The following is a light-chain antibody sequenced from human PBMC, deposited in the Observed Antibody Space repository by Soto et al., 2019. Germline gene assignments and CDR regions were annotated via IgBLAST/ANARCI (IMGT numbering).Light chain of an antibody. Sequence: QSVLTQPPSVSGAPGQRVTISCTGSSSNIGAGYDVHWYQQLPGTAPKLVIYGNNNRPSGVPDRFSGSKSGTSASLAITGLQAEDEADYYCQSYDSSLSAVVFGGGTKLPVL. J-gene: IGLJ2*01. V-gene: IGLV1-40*01. CDR3: QSYDSSLSAVV. CDR2: GNN. CDR1: SSNIGAGYD.